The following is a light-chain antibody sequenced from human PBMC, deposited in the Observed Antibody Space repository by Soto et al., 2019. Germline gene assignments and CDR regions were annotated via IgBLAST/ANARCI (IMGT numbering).Light chain of an antibody. Sequence: QSVLTQPASVSGSPGQSITISCTGTSSDIGAYNFVSWYQQHPGKAPKLMLYDVNIRPSGVSNRFSGSKSDNTASLTISGLQAEDEADYYCTSLTTSTTMIFGGGTKLTVL. CDR1: SSDIGAYNF. CDR2: DVN. CDR3: TSLTTSTTMI. V-gene: IGLV2-14*03. J-gene: IGLJ2*01.